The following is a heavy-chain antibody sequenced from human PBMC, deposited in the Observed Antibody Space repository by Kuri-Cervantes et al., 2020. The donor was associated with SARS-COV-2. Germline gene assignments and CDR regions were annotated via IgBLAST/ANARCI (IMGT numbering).Heavy chain of an antibody. D-gene: IGHD6-19*01. V-gene: IGHV3-30-3*01. Sequence: GESLKISCAASGFTFSSYAMHWVRQAPGKGLEWVAVISYGGSNKYYADSVKGRFTISRDNSKNTLYLQMDSLRAEDTAVYCCAKALAVAGNYGMDVWGQGTTVTVSS. CDR2: ISYGGSNK. CDR1: GFTFSSYA. CDR3: AKALAVAGNYGMDV. J-gene: IGHJ6*02.